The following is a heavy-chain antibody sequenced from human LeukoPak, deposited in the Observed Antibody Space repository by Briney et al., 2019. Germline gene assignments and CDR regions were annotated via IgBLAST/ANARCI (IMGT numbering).Heavy chain of an antibody. Sequence: SGGSLRLSCAASGFTFSSYGMHWVRQAPGKGLEWVAVISYDGSNKYYADSVKGRFTISRDNSKNTLYLQMNSLRAEDTAVYYCARPTTRSAFDIWGQGTMVTVSS. J-gene: IGHJ3*02. CDR2: ISYDGSNK. CDR1: GFTFSSYG. CDR3: ARPTTRSAFDI. V-gene: IGHV3-30*19. D-gene: IGHD4-17*01.